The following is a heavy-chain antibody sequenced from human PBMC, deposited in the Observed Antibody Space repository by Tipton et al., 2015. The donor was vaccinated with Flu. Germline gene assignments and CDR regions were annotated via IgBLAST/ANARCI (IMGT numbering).Heavy chain of an antibody. CDR2: IYNTWST. D-gene: IGHD2-8*01. CDR1: AGSISSNY. J-gene: IGHJ6*02. CDR3: ARQDHGLDV. Sequence: LRLSCSVSAGSISSNYWSWIRQSPGKGLEWIGYIYNTWSTNYNPSLKSRVTISVDTSKNQFSLNLRSVTAADTAVYYCARQDHGLDVWGQGTTVSVS. V-gene: IGHV4-59*08.